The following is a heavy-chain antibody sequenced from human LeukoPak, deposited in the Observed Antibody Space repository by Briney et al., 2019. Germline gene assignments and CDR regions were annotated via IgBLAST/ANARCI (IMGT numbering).Heavy chain of an antibody. CDR3: ARGTTVTTPFDY. Sequence: ASVKVSCKASGYTFTGYYIHWVRQAPGQGLEWMGWISPNSGGRNYAQKFRGRVTMTRDTSVSTAHMELSNVRSDDTAVYYCARGTTVTTPFDYWGQGTLVTVSS. D-gene: IGHD4-17*01. V-gene: IGHV1-2*02. CDR2: ISPNSGGR. J-gene: IGHJ4*02. CDR1: GYTFTGYY.